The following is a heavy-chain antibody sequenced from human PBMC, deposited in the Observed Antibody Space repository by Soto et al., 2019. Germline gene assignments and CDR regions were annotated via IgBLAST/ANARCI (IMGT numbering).Heavy chain of an antibody. D-gene: IGHD4-17*01. J-gene: IGHJ6*03. CDR2: IYHSGST. CDR3: ARTTVTTNYYYYYMDV. V-gene: IGHV4-4*02. CDR1: SDSISSSNW. Sequence: QVLLQESGPGLVKPSRTLSLTCAVSSDSISSSNWWSWVRQPPGKGLEWIGEIYHSGSTNYNPSLKSRVTISVDKSKNQFSLNLSSVTAADTAVYYCARTTVTTNYYYYYMDVWGKGTTVTVSS.